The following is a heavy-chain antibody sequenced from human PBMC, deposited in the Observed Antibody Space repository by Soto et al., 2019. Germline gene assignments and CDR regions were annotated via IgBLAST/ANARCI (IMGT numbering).Heavy chain of an antibody. V-gene: IGHV3-21*01. Sequence: GGSLRLSCAASGFTFSSYSMNWVRQAPGKGLEWVSSISSSSSYIYYADSVKGRFTISRDNAKNSLYLQMNSLRAEDTAVYYCARTEMTYGSGSYFYYWGQGTLVTVSS. CDR1: GFTFSSYS. CDR3: ARTEMTYGSGSYFYY. D-gene: IGHD3-10*01. CDR2: ISSSSSYI. J-gene: IGHJ4*02.